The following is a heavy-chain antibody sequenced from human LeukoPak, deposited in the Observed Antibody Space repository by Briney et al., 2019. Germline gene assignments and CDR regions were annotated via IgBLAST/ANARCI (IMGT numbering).Heavy chain of an antibody. CDR1: GGSFSGYY. D-gene: IGHD5-24*01. CDR3: ARHHLGDGYSYFYMDV. J-gene: IGHJ6*04. CDR2: IYHSGST. V-gene: IGHV4-34*01. Sequence: PSETLSLTCAVYGGSFSGYYWSWIRQPPGKGLEWIGEIYHSGSTKYNASLKSRVTRSIEKSKNQFSLKLTSVTAADTAMYYCARHHLGDGYSYFYMDVWGKGTTVTVSS.